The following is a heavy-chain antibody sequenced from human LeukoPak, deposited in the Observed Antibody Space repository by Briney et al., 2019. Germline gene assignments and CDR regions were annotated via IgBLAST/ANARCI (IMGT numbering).Heavy chain of an antibody. Sequence: ASVRVSCKTSGYTFTNYGISWVRQAPGQGLEWMGWISAYSGNTNYVQKFRGRVAMTTDTSTSTVYMDLRSLRSDDTAVYYCARGLFGITMIVVVPDWFDPWGQGTLVTVSS. CDR3: ARGLFGITMIVVVPDWFDP. V-gene: IGHV1-18*01. J-gene: IGHJ5*02. CDR2: ISAYSGNT. CDR1: GYTFTNYG. D-gene: IGHD3-22*01.